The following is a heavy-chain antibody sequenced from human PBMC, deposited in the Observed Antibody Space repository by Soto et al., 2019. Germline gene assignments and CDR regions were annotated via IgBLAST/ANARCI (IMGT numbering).Heavy chain of an antibody. J-gene: IGHJ4*02. Sequence: EVQLVESGGGLVKPGGSLRLSCAASGFTISNAWMSWVRQAPGMGLEWVGRIKTKTEGGTTDYAAPVRDRFTISTDDSKNTLYLQMNSLKTEDTAVYYCTRFPRGYSYVDCWGQGTLGTVSS. CDR3: TRFPRGYSYVDC. CDR2: IKTKTEGGTT. D-gene: IGHD5-18*01. CDR1: GFTISNAW. V-gene: IGHV3-15*07.